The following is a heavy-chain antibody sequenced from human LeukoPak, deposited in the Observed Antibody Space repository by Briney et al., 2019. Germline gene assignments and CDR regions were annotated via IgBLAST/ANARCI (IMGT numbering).Heavy chain of an antibody. J-gene: IGHJ3*02. CDR2: ISSNGGST. V-gene: IGHV3-64*01. Sequence: GGSLRLSCAAPGFTFNSYAMHWVRQAPGKGLEYVSAISSNGGSTYYANSVKGRFTISRDNSKNTLYLQMGSLRAEDMAVYYCASFSIAVASTRGAFDIWGQGTMVTVSS. D-gene: IGHD6-19*01. CDR3: ASFSIAVASTRGAFDI. CDR1: GFTFNSYA.